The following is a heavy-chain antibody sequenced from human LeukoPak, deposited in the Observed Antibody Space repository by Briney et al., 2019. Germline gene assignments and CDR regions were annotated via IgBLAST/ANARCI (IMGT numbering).Heavy chain of an antibody. Sequence: GGSLRLSCAASGFTFSSYDMHWVRQATGKGLEWVAVTSYDGSNKYYADSVKGRFTISRDNSKNTLYLQMNSLRAEDTAVYYCARGGPDAFDIWGQGTMVTVSS. J-gene: IGHJ3*02. V-gene: IGHV3-30-3*01. CDR2: TSYDGSNK. D-gene: IGHD2-15*01. CDR1: GFTFSSYD. CDR3: ARGGPDAFDI.